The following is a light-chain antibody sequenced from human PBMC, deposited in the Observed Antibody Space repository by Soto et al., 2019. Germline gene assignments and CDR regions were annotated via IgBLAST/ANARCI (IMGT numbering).Light chain of an antibody. CDR2: GAS. CDR1: QSVSSN. CDR3: QQYNNWPPT. Sequence: EIVMTQSPATLSVSPGERATLSCRASQSVSSNLAWYQQRPGQGPRLLIFGASTRATDIPARFSGSGSGTEFTLTISSPQSEESAVYYCQQYNNWPPTFGQGTKVEIK. V-gene: IGKV3-15*01. J-gene: IGKJ1*01.